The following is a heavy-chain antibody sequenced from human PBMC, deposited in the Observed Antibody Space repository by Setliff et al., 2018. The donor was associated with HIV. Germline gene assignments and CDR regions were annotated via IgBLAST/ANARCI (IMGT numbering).Heavy chain of an antibody. CDR2: ISGSGRKT. Sequence: SLRLSCKATGFSFSLYAMSWVRQAPGKGLEWVSSISGSGRKTYYADSVEGRFTISRDTSTNTLYLQMHSLRADDTAVYYCAKGSGFHDYWGQGTRVTVSS. D-gene: IGHD6-19*01. CDR1: GFSFSLYA. CDR3: AKGSGFHDY. J-gene: IGHJ4*02. V-gene: IGHV3-23*01.